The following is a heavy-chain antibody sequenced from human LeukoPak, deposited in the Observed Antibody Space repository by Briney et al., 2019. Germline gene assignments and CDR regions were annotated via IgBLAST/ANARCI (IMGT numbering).Heavy chain of an antibody. Sequence: SETLSLTCTVSGGSISSSSYYWGWIRQPPGKGLEWIGSIYYSGSTYYNPSLKSRVTISVDTSKNQFSLKLSSVTAADTAVYYCARDRVVTIFGVVIIPVGWFDPWGQGTLVTVSS. D-gene: IGHD3-3*01. CDR2: IYYSGST. CDR1: GGSISSSSYY. J-gene: IGHJ5*02. V-gene: IGHV4-39*07. CDR3: ARDRVVTIFGVVIIPVGWFDP.